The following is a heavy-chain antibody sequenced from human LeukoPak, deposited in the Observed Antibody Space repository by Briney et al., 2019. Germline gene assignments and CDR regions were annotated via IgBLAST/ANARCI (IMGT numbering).Heavy chain of an antibody. Sequence: ASVTVSCKASGYTFTGYYMHLVRQAPGQGLEWMGWINPNRGGTNYAQKFQGRVTITRDTSISTAYMELSRLRSDDTAAYYCAAGLTAYYFDYWGQGTLVTVSS. V-gene: IGHV1-2*02. CDR3: AAGLTAYYFDY. CDR1: GYTFTGYY. CDR2: INPNRGGT. D-gene: IGHD3-22*01. J-gene: IGHJ4*02.